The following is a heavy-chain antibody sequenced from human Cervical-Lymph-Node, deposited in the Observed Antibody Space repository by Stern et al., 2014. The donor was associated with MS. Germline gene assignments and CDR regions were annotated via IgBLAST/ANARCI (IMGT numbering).Heavy chain of an antibody. Sequence: QLQLPESGPGLVQPSPSLSLTCTVSGCSFSSGDNSWVWLRPAPGLGPVCIVYLHSSGGTYFTPFLERLAPISADSSTNPFFLMMNAMTAADTAGYYCARVPDYGDAFFDYWGQGTLVTVSS. CDR1: GCSFSSGDNS. J-gene: IGHJ4*02. CDR3: ARVPDYGDAFFDY. D-gene: IGHD4-17*01. CDR2: LHSSGGT. V-gene: IGHV4-30-4*01.